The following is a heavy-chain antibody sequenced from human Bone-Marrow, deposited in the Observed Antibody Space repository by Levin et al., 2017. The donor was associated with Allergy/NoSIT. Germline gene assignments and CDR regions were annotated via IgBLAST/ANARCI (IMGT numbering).Heavy chain of an antibody. D-gene: IGHD5-12*01. CDR2: IYPGDSDV. CDR3: ARLWNSFTSITRSFDV. J-gene: IGHJ3*01. CDR1: GFDFATTW. Sequence: GASVKVFCEGLGFDFATTWIAWVRQMPGKGLEWMGIIYPGDSDVSYSPSFQGQVTISVDKSVNTAFLHWRSLKASDNGIFYCARLWNSFTSITRSFDVWGQGTKVTVSP. V-gene: IGHV5-51*01.